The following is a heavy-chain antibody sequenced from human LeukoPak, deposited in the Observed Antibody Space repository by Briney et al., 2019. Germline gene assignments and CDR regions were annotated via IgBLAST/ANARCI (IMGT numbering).Heavy chain of an antibody. J-gene: IGHJ3*02. Sequence: SGGSLRLSCAASGFTFSSYAMHWVRQAPGKGLEWVAVISYDGSNKYYADSVKGRFTISRDNSKNTLYLQMNSLRAEDTAVYYCARARKYSSSWYGFDAFDIWGQGTMVTVSS. CDR2: ISYDGSNK. V-gene: IGHV3-30-3*01. CDR3: ARARKYSSSWYGFDAFDI. D-gene: IGHD6-13*01. CDR1: GFTFSSYA.